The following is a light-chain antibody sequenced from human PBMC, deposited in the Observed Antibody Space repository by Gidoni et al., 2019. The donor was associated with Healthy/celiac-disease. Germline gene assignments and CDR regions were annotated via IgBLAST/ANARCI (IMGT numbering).Light chain of an antibody. CDR1: QSISSY. CDR2: AAS. CDR3: QQSYSTPPWT. V-gene: IGKV1-39*01. Sequence: LSASVGDRVTITCRASQSISSYLNWYQQKPGKASKLLIYAASSLQSGVPSRFSGSGSGTDFTLTISSLQPEDFATYYCQQSYSTPPWTFGQGTKVEIK. J-gene: IGKJ1*01.